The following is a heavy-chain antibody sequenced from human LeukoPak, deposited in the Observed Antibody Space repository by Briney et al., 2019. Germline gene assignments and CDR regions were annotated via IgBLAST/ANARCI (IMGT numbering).Heavy chain of an antibody. CDR3: GRQGYTASYYFVDY. V-gene: IGHV4-4*07. Sequence: SETLSLTCTVSGGSINSYYWGWVRQPAGKGLGWIGRIYPTGTTNYSPPFKSRLTMSLDTSKNQFSLKLRSVTAADTAVYYCGRQGYTASYYFVDYWSQGTLVTVSS. CDR1: GGSINSYY. CDR2: IYPTGTT. J-gene: IGHJ4*02. D-gene: IGHD3-10*01.